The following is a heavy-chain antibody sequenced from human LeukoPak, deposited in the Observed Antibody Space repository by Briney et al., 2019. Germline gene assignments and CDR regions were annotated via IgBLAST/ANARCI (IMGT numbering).Heavy chain of an antibody. CDR1: GYTFTSYD. Sequence: ASVKVSCKASGYTFTSYDINWVRQATGQGLEWMGWMNPNSGNTGYAQKFQGRVTITRNTSISTAYMEVSSLRCEDTAVYYCARRAVDNSYYYYMDVWGKGTTVTVSS. D-gene: IGHD6-19*01. CDR2: MNPNSGNT. J-gene: IGHJ6*03. V-gene: IGHV1-8*03. CDR3: ARRAVDNSYYYYMDV.